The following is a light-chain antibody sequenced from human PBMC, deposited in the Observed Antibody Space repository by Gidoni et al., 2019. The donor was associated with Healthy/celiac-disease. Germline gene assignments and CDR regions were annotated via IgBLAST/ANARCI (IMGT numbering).Light chain of an antibody. CDR1: QTVLYSSNNKNY. CDR2: WAS. J-gene: IGKJ4*01. Sequence: IVMPQSPDSLAVSLGERATINCKSSQTVLYSSNNKNYLAWYPQKPGQPPKLLIYWASTRESGVPDRFSGSGSGTGFTRTISSLQAEDVAVYYCQQYYSTPLTFGGGTKVEIK. V-gene: IGKV4-1*01. CDR3: QQYYSTPLT.